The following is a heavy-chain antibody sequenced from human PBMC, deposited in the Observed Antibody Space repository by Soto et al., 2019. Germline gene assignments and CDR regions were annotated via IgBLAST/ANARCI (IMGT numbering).Heavy chain of an antibody. CDR2: INPSGGST. Sequence: ASVKVSCKASGYTFTSYYMHWVRQAPGQGLEWMGIINPSGGSTSYAQKFQGRVTMTRDTSTSTVYMELSSLRSEDTAVYYCARDLSLTQYECWSGYYTLSGDYGMDVWGQGTTVTVSS. CDR1: GYTFTSYY. D-gene: IGHD3-3*01. CDR3: ARDLSLTQYECWSGYYTLSGDYGMDV. J-gene: IGHJ6*02. V-gene: IGHV1-46*01.